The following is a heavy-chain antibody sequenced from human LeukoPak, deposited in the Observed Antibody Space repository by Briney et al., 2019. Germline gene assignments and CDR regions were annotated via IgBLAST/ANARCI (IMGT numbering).Heavy chain of an antibody. CDR1: GGSISNYY. J-gene: IGHJ6*03. D-gene: IGHD2-2*01. CDR2: IYYSGST. V-gene: IGHV4-59*01. CDR3: ARVVPAASLYYYYYYMDV. Sequence: SETLSLTCTVSGGSISNYYWSWIRQPPGKGLEWIGYIYYSGSTNYNPSLKSRVTISVDTSKNQFSLKVNSVTAADTAVYYCARVVPAASLYYYYYYMDVWGKGTTVTVSS.